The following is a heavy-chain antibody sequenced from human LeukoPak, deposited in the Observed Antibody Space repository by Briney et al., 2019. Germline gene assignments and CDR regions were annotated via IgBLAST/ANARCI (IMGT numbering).Heavy chain of an antibody. Sequence: GGSLRLTCAASGFTLPGHTMTWLRQAPGKGLEWVSIIGGRDDRTYYADFVKGRFTISRDNSKNILYLQMNNLRAEDTAAYYCAKDPNPLYDLWSGYKWGQGTLVTVSS. J-gene: IGHJ4*02. CDR3: AKDPNPLYDLWSGYK. D-gene: IGHD3-3*01. CDR2: IGGRDDRT. V-gene: IGHV3-23*01. CDR1: GFTLPGHT.